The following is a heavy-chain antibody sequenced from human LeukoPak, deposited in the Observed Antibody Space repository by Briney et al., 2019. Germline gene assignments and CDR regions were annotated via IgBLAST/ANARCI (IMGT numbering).Heavy chain of an antibody. D-gene: IGHD2-8*01. CDR3: ARGAGTCTYGVCFPPRY. CDR2: ISVYNGNT. Sequence: ASVKVSCKAAGYTFTSYGITWVRQAPGQGLEWMGWISVYNGNTNYAQNLQDRVTLTTDTATSTGYMELRNLRSDDTAVYYCARGAGTCTYGVCFPPRYWGQGTLVTVSS. CDR1: GYTFTSYG. V-gene: IGHV1-18*01. J-gene: IGHJ4*02.